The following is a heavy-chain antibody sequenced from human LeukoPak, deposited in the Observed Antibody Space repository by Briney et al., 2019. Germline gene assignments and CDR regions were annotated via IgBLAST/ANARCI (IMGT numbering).Heavy chain of an antibody. J-gene: IGHJ4*02. CDR3: AKDRAFRRDLAVH. V-gene: IGHV3-23*01. CDR1: EFIFTNYG. D-gene: IGHD3-10*01. CDR2: ISGSGGTT. Sequence: GGTLRLSCAASEFIFTNYGMSWVRQGPGKGLEWVPSISGSGGTTYYADSVKGRFIISRDNSKNTLSLQMNNLRAEDTAVYYCAKDRAFRRDLAVHWGQGTLVTVSS.